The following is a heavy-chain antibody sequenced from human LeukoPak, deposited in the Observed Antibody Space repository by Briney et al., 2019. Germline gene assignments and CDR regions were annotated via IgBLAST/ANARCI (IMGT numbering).Heavy chain of an antibody. J-gene: IGHJ5*02. D-gene: IGHD3-22*01. V-gene: IGHV4-39*01. CDR1: DGSISSRSSC. CDR2: IYYSGST. Sequence: SETLSLTCTVSDGSISSRSSCWVWIRQPPGKGLEWIGSIYYSGSTYCNPSLKSRVTISVDTSKNQFSLRLSSVTAADTALYYCASAGYGGSTHYYENWFDPWGQGTLVTVSS. CDR3: ASAGYGGSTHYYENWFDP.